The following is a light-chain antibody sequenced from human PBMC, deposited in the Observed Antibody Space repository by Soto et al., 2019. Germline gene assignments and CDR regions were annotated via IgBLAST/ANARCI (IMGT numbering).Light chain of an antibody. CDR2: HAF. J-gene: IGKJ2*01. V-gene: IGKV1-5*01. CDR3: QQYGSVYS. Sequence: DIQMTQSPSTLSASVGDRVTISCRASQSISSWLAWYQQKPGKAPKLLIYHAFNVATGVPSRFSGSRSGTDFTLTIRRLQSEDIATYYCQQYGSVYSFGQGTKVDI. CDR1: QSISSW.